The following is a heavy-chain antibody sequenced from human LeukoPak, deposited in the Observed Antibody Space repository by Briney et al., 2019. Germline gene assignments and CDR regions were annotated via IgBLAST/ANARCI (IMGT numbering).Heavy chain of an antibody. CDR1: GVTLSPYG. Sequence: PGMSLRLSCAASGVTLSPYGMHWVSQAPGKWMEWVAVISYEGGTQHYADSVKGRFIISRDNPRNTLYLQMNILRTEDTAVYYCAKEGTPQVSTWYDLWGQGTQVIVSS. CDR2: ISYEGGTQ. J-gene: IGHJ5*02. V-gene: IGHV3-30*18. D-gene: IGHD3-10*01. CDR3: AKEGTPQVSTWYDL.